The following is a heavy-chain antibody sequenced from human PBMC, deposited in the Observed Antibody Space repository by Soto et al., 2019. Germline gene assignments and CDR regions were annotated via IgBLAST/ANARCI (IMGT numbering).Heavy chain of an antibody. Sequence: GGSLRLSCAASGFTGSTGYMVWVRQAPGKGLEWISVLFSGGSSYYGDSVKVLFTISSDNSKNTLSLEMSSLRVEDTAVYFCARDTYSSGWYDSWGQGTLVTVSS. V-gene: IGHV3-53*05. CDR3: ARDTYSSGWYDS. D-gene: IGHD6-19*01. CDR2: LFSGGSS. J-gene: IGHJ5*01. CDR1: GFTGSTGY.